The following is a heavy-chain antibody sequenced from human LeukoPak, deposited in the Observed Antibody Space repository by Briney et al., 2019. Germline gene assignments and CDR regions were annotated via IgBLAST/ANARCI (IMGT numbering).Heavy chain of an antibody. CDR2: IRYDGSNK. Sequence: GGSLRLSCAASGFTFSSYGMHWVRQAPGKGLEWVAFIRYDGSNKYYADSVKGRFTISRDNSKNTLYLQMNSLRADDTAVYYCARGRWSWTASGYSYGPFDYWGQGTLVTVSS. CDR3: ARGRWSWTASGYSYGPFDY. V-gene: IGHV3-30*02. J-gene: IGHJ4*02. CDR1: GFTFSSYG. D-gene: IGHD5-18*01.